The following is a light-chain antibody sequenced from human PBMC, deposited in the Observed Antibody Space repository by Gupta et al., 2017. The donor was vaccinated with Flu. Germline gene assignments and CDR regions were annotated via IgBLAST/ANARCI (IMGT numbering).Light chain of an antibody. Sequence: SSELTQDPAVSVALGQTVRITCQGDSLRNYYASWYQQKPGQAPVLVIYGKNNRPSGIPDRFSGSSSGNTASLTITGAQAEDEADYYCNSRDSSGTPWVFGGGTRLTVL. J-gene: IGLJ3*02. CDR2: GKN. CDR1: SLRNYY. CDR3: NSRDSSGTPWV. V-gene: IGLV3-19*01.